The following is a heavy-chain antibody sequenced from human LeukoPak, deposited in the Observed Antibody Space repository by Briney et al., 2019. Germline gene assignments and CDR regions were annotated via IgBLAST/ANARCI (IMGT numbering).Heavy chain of an antibody. CDR3: AKAGLGYSYGSSLYYFDY. Sequence: QSGGSLRLSCAASGFTFSSYAMSWVRQAPGKGLEWVSDISGNGDSTYYADSVKGRFTISRDISMNTLYLQMNSLRAEDTAVYYCAKAGLGYSYGSSLYYFDYWGQGTLVTVSS. CDR1: GFTFSSYA. V-gene: IGHV3-23*01. CDR2: ISGNGDST. J-gene: IGHJ4*02. D-gene: IGHD5-18*01.